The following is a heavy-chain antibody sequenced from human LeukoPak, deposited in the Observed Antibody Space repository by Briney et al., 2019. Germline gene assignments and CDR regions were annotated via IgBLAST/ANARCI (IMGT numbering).Heavy chain of an antibody. J-gene: IGHJ6*02. V-gene: IGHV4-59*01. CDR2: IYYIGSS. Sequence: PSETLSLTCAVYGGSFVGYYWTWIRQPPGKGLEWIGDIYYIGSSNYNPSLTSRVTTSVDTSKNQFSLRLSSVTAADTALYYCARGMYAMDVWGQGTTVTVSS. CDR1: GGSFVGYY. CDR3: ARGMYAMDV.